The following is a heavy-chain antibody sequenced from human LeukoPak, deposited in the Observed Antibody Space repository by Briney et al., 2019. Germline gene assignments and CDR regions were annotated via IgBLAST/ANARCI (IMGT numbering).Heavy chain of an antibody. CDR3: ARENYSSDWDY. CDR2: IWYDGGNK. Sequence: PGRSLRLSCAASGFTFSSYAMHWVRQAPGKGLEWVADIWYDGGNKKYADSVKGRFTISRDNSKNTLYLQMNSLRAEDTAVYYCARENYSSDWDYWGQGTLVTVSS. V-gene: IGHV3-33*08. J-gene: IGHJ4*02. D-gene: IGHD6-25*01. CDR1: GFTFSSYA.